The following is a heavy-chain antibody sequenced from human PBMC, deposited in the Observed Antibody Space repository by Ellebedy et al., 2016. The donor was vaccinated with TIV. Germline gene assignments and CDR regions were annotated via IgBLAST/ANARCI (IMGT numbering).Heavy chain of an antibody. CDR2: INQDESEK. Sequence: GESLKISXEASGFNFRSFWMSWVRQAPGKGLEWVANINQDESEKYYGDSVRGRFTIFRDNAKNSLYLEMNSLRGEDTGVYYYARTGSDWDTYYYYYGLDAWGQGTTVTVSS. CDR1: GFNFRSFW. J-gene: IGHJ6*02. D-gene: IGHD1/OR15-1a*01. CDR3: ARTGSDWDTYYYYYGLDA. V-gene: IGHV3-7*01.